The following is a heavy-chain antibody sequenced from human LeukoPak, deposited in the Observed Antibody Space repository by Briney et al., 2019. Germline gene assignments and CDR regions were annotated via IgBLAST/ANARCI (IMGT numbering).Heavy chain of an antibody. CDR1: GGSFSGYY. J-gene: IGHJ5*02. D-gene: IGHD3-3*02. CDR3: ARGRIFDP. CDR2: INHSGST. V-gene: IGHV4-34*01. Sequence: SETLSLTCAVYGGSFSGYYWSWIRQPPGKGLEWIGEINHSGSTNYNPSLKSRVTISVDTSKYQFSLKPSSVTAADTAVYYCARGRIFDPWGQGTLVTISS.